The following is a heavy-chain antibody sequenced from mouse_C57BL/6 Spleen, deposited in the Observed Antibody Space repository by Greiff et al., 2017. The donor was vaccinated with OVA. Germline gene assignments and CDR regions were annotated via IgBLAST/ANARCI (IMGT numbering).Heavy chain of an antibody. V-gene: IGHV1-42*01. CDR1: GYSFTGYY. CDR2: INPSTGGT. CDR3: ARSFVSWFAW. Sequence: VQLQQSGPELVKPGASVKISCKASGYSFTGYYMNWVKQSPEKSLEWIGEINPSTGGTTYNQKFKAKATLTVDKSSSTAYMQLNSLTSEDSAVYCLARSFVSWFAWWGQGTQVTVSA. J-gene: IGHJ3*01.